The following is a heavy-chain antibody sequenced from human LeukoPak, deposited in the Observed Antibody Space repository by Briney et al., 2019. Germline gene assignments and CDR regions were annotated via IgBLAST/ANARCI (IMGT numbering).Heavy chain of an antibody. CDR3: VRGGGGYCSGGSCLGWFDP. J-gene: IGHJ5*02. V-gene: IGHV3-33*01. D-gene: IGHD2-15*01. Sequence: GKSLRLSCAASGVTFSTYGMHWVRQAPGKGLEWVALIWYDGINKYYADSVKGRFTISRDDSKNTLYLQLNSLSAEDTAVYYCVRGGGGYCSGGSCLGWFDPWGQGTLVTVSS. CDR1: GVTFSTYG. CDR2: IWYDGINK.